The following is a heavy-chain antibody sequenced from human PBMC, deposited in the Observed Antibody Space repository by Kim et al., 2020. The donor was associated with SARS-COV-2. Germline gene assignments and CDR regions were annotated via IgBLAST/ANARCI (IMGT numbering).Heavy chain of an antibody. Sequence: GGSLRLSCVASGFTFANYGMHWVRHAPGQGLEWVASISSDGTTKNYRDSVNGRFTISRDNSKNTADLQMNSLRAEDTAMYYCTRAGQYDVSGYYY. CDR3: TRAGQYDVSGYYY. CDR1: GFTFANYG. CDR2: ISSDGTTK. D-gene: IGHD3-22*01. V-gene: IGHV3-30*12. J-gene: IGHJ6*01.